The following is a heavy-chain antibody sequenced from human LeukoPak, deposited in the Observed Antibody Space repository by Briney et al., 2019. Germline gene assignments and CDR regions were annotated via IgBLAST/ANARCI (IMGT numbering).Heavy chain of an antibody. Sequence: SETLSLTCAVYGGSFSGYYWSWIRQPPGKGLEWIGEINHSGSTNHNPSLKSRVTISVDTSKNQFSLKLSSVTAADTAVYYCARLRIRYFDWSNAFDIWGQGTMVTVSS. J-gene: IGHJ3*02. D-gene: IGHD3-9*01. CDR2: INHSGST. CDR1: GGSFSGYY. CDR3: ARLRIRYFDWSNAFDI. V-gene: IGHV4-34*01.